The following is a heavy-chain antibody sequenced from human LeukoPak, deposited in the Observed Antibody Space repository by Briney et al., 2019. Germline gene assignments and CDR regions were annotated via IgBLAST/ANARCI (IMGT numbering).Heavy chain of an antibody. CDR2: IYSGRRT. D-gene: IGHD4-17*01. V-gene: IGHV3-66*02. Sequence: TGGSLRLSCAASGFTFSSYAMSWVRQAPGKGLEWVSAIYSGRRTSYADSVKGRFTISRDNSKNTVSLQMNSLRGDDTPMYHCARPTPSTFDLWGQGTLVIVSS. J-gene: IGHJ4*02. CDR1: GFTFSSYA. CDR3: ARPTPSTFDL.